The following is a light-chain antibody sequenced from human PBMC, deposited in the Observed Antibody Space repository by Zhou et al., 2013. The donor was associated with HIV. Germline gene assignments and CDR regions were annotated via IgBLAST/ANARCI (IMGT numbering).Light chain of an antibody. J-gene: IGKJ2*01. CDR1: QSLLHSDGETY. CDR3: MQALQTPYN. Sequence: DLVLTQTPLSLSVTPGQPASISCKSSQSLLHSDGETYLYWYLQKPGQSPQLLIYEGSNRFSGVPDRFSGGGSATDFTLKISRVEAEDVGVYYCMQALQTPYNFGQGAKLEIK. V-gene: IGKV2-29*03. CDR2: EGS.